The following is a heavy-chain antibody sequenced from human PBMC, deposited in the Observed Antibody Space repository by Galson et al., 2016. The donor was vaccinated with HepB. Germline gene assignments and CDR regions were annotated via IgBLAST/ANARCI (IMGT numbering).Heavy chain of an antibody. V-gene: IGHV3-30*18. CDR1: GFTFGSYG. CDR3: AKDWLAAEDY. J-gene: IGHJ4*02. D-gene: IGHD6-13*01. Sequence: SLRLSCAASGFTFGSYGMHWVRQAPGKGLEWVAVISYDGSHKYYADSVKGRFTISRDNSKNTLYLQMNSLRAEDTAVYYCAKDWLAAEDYWGQGTLVTVSS. CDR2: ISYDGSHK.